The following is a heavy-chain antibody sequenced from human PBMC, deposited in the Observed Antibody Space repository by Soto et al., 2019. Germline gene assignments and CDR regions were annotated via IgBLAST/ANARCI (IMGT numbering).Heavy chain of an antibody. J-gene: IGHJ6*04. CDR3: ARGDTLDV. CDR2: MNPNSGVA. V-gene: IGHV1-8*01. CDR1: GNTFINYD. Sequence: QVQLVQSGAEVKKPGASVKVSCKASGNTFINYDINWVRQAPGQGPDWMGWMNPNSGVAGYAQKFQGRVTMTRNISISTAYMELNSLRSDDTAVYYCARGDTLDVWGRGTTVTVSS.